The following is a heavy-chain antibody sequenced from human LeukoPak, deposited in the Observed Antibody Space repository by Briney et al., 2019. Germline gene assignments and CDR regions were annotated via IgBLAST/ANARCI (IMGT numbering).Heavy chain of an antibody. Sequence: GGSLRLSCAASGFTVSSSYMSWVRQAPGKGLEWVSVIYSGGSTYYADSVKGRFTISRDNSKNTLYLQMNSLRAEDTAVYYCARDSPKGRYAFDIWGQGTMVTVSS. V-gene: IGHV3-53*01. D-gene: IGHD3-10*01. CDR1: GFTVSSSY. CDR2: IYSGGST. J-gene: IGHJ3*02. CDR3: ARDSPKGRYAFDI.